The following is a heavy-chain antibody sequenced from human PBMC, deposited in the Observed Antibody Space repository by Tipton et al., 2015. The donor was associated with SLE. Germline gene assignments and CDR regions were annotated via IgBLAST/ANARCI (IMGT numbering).Heavy chain of an antibody. Sequence: TLSLTCAVSGYSFSSAYFWAWIRQPPGKRLEWIGSIYHNEYTYYNPSLKSRVTISGDMSKNQFSLRLTSVTAADTAVYFCARDLDYGDYDSWGQGTLVTVSS. J-gene: IGHJ5*01. V-gene: IGHV4-38-2*01. CDR2: IYHNEYT. CDR3: ARDLDYGDYDS. CDR1: GYSFSSAYF. D-gene: IGHD4-17*01.